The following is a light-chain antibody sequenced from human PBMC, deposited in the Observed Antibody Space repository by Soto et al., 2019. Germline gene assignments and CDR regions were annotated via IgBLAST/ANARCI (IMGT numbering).Light chain of an antibody. CDR2: AAS. J-gene: IGKJ1*01. CDR3: QQTYSTPRT. Sequence: DFQVTQSPSSLSASVGDRVTITCRAGQSIGKFLNWYQQKPPKAPKLLIYAASNLHSGVSSRFTGGGSGTDFTLTITSMQPEDFANYYCQQTYSTPRTFGQGTKVDIK. V-gene: IGKV1-39*01. CDR1: QSIGKF.